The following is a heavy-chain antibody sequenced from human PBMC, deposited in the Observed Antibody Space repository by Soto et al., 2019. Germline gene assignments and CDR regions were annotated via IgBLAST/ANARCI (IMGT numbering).Heavy chain of an antibody. CDR1: GGSIMTSDYY. V-gene: IGHV4-39*02. CDR2: LYYTGTT. J-gene: IGHJ1*01. Sequence: SETLSLTCTVSGGSIMTSDYYWAWIRQAPGKGLEWLGSLYYTGTTFSNPSLNSRVTISIDTSNNKFSLRLTSVTAADTGVYYCAREDRFDVVGPSGNWGQGALVTVSS. CDR3: AREDRFDVVGPSGN. D-gene: IGHD1-26*01.